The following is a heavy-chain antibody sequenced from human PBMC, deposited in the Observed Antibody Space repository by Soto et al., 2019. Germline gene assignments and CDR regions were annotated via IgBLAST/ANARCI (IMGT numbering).Heavy chain of an antibody. J-gene: IGHJ6*02. CDR2: IIPIFGTA. CDR3: ARGIKTTTSHYYGMDV. Sequence: GASVKVSCKASGGTFSSYAISWVRQAPGQGLEWMGGIIPIFGTANYAQKFQGRVTITADESTSTAYMELSSLRSEDTAVYYCARGIKTTTSHYYGMDVWGQGTTVTVSS. CDR1: GGTFSSYA. V-gene: IGHV1-69*13. D-gene: IGHD1-7*01.